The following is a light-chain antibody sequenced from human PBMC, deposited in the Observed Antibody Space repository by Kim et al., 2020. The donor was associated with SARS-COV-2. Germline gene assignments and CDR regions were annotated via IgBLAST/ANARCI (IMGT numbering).Light chain of an antibody. CDR2: GAS. V-gene: IGKV3-20*01. CDR3: QQYGSSPLT. J-gene: IGKJ4*01. Sequence: EIVLTQSPGTLSSSPGERATLSCRASQSFSSSYLAWYQQKPGKAPRLLIYGASSRATGIPDRFSGSGSGTDFTLTISRLEPEDFAVYYCQQYGSSPLTFGGGTKVDIK. CDR1: QSFSSSY.